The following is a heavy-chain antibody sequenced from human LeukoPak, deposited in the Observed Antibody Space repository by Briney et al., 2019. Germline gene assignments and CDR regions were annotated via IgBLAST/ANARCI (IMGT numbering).Heavy chain of an antibody. CDR1: GFTFSSSW. D-gene: IGHD6-6*01. CDR3: ARVSGIAARGDLRNDY. Sequence: PGGSLRLSCAASGFTFSSSWMHWVRQAPGKGLVWVSRTNSDGSSTRYADSVKGRFTISKDNANNTLYLQMNSLRAEDTAVYYCARVSGIAARGDLRNDYWGQETLVTVSS. V-gene: IGHV3-74*01. J-gene: IGHJ4*02. CDR2: TNSDGSST.